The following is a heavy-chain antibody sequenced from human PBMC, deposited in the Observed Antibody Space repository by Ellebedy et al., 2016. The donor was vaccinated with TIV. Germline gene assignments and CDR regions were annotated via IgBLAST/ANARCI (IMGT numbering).Heavy chain of an antibody. CDR2: ISGSCDST. CDR3: ARDPPILIMLVVADY. Sequence: GESLKISCAASGFSFSSYAMSWVRQAPGKGLEWVSGISGSCDSTSYADSVKGRFTISRDNSKNTLYLQMSGLGAEDTAVYYCARDPPILIMLVVADYWGQGTLVTVSS. V-gene: IGHV3-23*01. D-gene: IGHD3-22*01. J-gene: IGHJ4*02. CDR1: GFSFSSYA.